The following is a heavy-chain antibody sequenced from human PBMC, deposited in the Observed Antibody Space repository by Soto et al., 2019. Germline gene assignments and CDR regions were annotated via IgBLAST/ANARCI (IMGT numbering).Heavy chain of an antibody. CDR2: INAGNGHT. CDR1: GHTFTRYV. J-gene: IGHJ4*02. V-gene: IGHV1-3*01. Sequence: GASVKVSCKASGHTFTRYVIHWVRQAPVQRPEWMGWINAGNGHTKYSQKFQDRVTITRDTSASTAYMELSSLSSEDTAVYHCATDPAPFSGINDSHFDSWGRGTLVTVS. D-gene: IGHD3-10*01. CDR3: ATDPAPFSGINDSHFDS.